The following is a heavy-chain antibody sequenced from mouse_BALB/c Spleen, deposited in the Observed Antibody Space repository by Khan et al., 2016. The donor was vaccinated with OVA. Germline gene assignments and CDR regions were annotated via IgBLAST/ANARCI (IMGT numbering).Heavy chain of an antibody. CDR2: ISSGDST. CDR3: ARDYWFAY. Sequence: EVELVESGGGLVKPGGSLKLSCAASGFTFSNYAMSWVRQRPEKRLEWVASISSGDSTYYPDSVKGRFTISRDNARNILYLQMSSLRSEDTAMYYCARDYWFAYWGQGTLVTGSA. V-gene: IGHV5-6-5*01. CDR1: GFTFSNYA. J-gene: IGHJ3*01.